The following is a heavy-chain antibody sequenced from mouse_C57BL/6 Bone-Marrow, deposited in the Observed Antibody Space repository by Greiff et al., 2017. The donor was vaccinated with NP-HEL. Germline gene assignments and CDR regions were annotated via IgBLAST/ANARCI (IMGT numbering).Heavy chain of an antibody. CDR3: ARPRGAWFAY. CDR2: ISSGSSTI. V-gene: IGHV5-17*01. J-gene: IGHJ3*01. CDR1: GFTFSDYG. Sequence: EVKLMASGGGLVKPGGSLKLSCAASGFTFSDYGMHWVRQAPEKGLEWVAYISSGSSTIYYAATVKGRFTISRDNAKNTLFLQMTSRRSEDTAMYYCARPRGAWFAYWGQGTLVTVAA.